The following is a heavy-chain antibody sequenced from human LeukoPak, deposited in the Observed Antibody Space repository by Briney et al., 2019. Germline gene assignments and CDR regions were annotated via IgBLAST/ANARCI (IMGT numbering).Heavy chain of an antibody. J-gene: IGHJ4*02. D-gene: IGHD3-22*01. V-gene: IGHV1-24*01. CDR3: ATGLVVVTLFDY. CDR2: FDPEDGET. CDR1: GYTLTELS. Sequence: ASVKVSCKVSGYTLTELSMHWVRQAPGKGLEWMGGFDPEDGETIYAQKFQGRVTMTEDTSTDTAYMELSSLRSEDTAVYYRATGLVVVTLFDYWGQGTLVTVSS.